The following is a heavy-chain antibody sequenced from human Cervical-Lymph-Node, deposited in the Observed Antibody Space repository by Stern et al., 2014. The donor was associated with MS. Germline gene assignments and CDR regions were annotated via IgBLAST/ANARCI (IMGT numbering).Heavy chain of an antibody. Sequence: QMQLVESGAEVKKPGASVNVSCKASGYTFNNFGITWVRQAPGQGLEWMGWISAYNGNINYAPRPQDRVAMTTDTSTSTAYMELRGMRSDDTAVYYGASGYYYDSIGHSDNWGQGTLVTVSS. CDR2: ISAYNGNI. D-gene: IGHD3-22*01. CDR3: ASGYYYDSIGHSDN. J-gene: IGHJ4*02. CDR1: GYTFNNFG. V-gene: IGHV1-18*01.